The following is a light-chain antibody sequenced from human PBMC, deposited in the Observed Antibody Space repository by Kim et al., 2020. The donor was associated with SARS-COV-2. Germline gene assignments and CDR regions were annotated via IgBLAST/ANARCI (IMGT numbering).Light chain of an antibody. CDR2: GAS. V-gene: IGKV3-15*01. J-gene: IGKJ1*01. CDR1: QSVCSY. CDR3: QQYKTWPL. Sequence: CVSPVERGTLSCRASQSVCSYLAWYQQKPGQAPRLLIYGASTRDSDIPARFTGRGSGTEFTLTISSLQSEDVAIYYCQQYKTWPLFGQGTKVDIK.